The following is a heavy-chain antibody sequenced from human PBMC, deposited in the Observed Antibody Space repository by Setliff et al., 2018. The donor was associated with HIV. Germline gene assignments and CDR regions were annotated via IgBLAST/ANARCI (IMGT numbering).Heavy chain of an antibody. CDR3: VRDGPPRGAFDV. CDR2: IKEDGSEK. Sequence: GASLRLSCAASGFTFSSYWMSWVRQAPGKGLEWVANIKEDGSEKYHVDSVKGRFTISRDNAKNSLYLQMNSLRAEDTAVYYCVRDGPPRGAFDVWGQGTLVTVSS. D-gene: IGHD3-10*01. V-gene: IGHV3-7*03. J-gene: IGHJ3*01. CDR1: GFTFSSYW.